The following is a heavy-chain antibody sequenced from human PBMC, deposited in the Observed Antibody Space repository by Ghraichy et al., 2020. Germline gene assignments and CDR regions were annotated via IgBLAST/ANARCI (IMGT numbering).Heavy chain of an antibody. CDR3: ARRDYYGYFDC. J-gene: IGHJ4*02. Sequence: ETLSLTCSVSGGSIDARSNYWGWIRQPPGKGLEWIGTIYYSGSTYYNPSLKSRVTMSVDTSKNQFSLKLSSVTAADTAVYFCARRDYYGYFDCWGQGTLVTVSS. CDR1: GGSIDARSNY. V-gene: IGHV4-39*01. CDR2: IYYSGST. D-gene: IGHD3-22*01.